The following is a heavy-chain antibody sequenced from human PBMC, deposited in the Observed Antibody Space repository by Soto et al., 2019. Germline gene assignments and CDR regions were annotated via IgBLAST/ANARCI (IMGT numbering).Heavy chain of an antibody. J-gene: IGHJ4*02. CDR2: MNPNSGNT. V-gene: IGHV1-8*02. D-gene: IGHD2-2*01. Sequence: QVQLVQSGAEVKKPGASVKVSCKASGYTFTSYDINWVRQATGQGLEWMGWMNPNSGNTGHAQKFQGRVTMTRNTSISTVYMELSSLRSEDTAVYYCAIGRYSNTWYYALDYWGQGTLVTVSS. CDR3: AIGRYSNTWYYALDY. CDR1: GYTFTSYD.